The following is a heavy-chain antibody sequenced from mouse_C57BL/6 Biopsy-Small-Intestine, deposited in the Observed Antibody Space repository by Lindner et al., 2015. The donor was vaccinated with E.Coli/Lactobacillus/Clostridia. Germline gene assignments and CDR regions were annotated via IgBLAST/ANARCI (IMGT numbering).Heavy chain of an antibody. CDR2: IYPDNGGN. D-gene: IGHD1-1*01. J-gene: IGHJ2*01. Sequence: VQLQESGPELVKPGASVKMSCKASGYTFTDFYMHWVKQSHGKSLEWIGYIYPDNGGNGYNQKFKDKATLTVDESSSTAYMELRSLTSEDSAVYYCTRSLLRYQPYFDYWGQGTTLTVSS. V-gene: IGHV1-34*01. CDR1: GYTFTDFY. CDR3: TRSLLRYQPYFDY.